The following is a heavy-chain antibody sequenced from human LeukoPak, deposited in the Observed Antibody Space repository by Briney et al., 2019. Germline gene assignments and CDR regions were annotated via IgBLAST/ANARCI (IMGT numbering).Heavy chain of an antibody. V-gene: IGHV5-51*01. CDR2: IYPGNSDT. CDR1: GYSFINYW. CDR3: ARWGTVTRFVVDY. Sequence: GVSLKISCKGSGYSFINYWIGWVRQMPGKGLEWMGIIYPGNSDTRYSPSFQGQVTISADKSITTAYLQWRSLKASDTAMYYCARWGTVTRFVVDYWGQGTLVTVSS. D-gene: IGHD4-17*01. J-gene: IGHJ4*02.